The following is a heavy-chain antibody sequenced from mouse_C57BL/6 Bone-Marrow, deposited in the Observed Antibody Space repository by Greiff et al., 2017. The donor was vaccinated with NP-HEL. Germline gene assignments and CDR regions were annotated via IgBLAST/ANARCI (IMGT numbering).Heavy chain of an antibody. CDR3: AIRDGKAY. V-gene: IGHV1-69*01. CDR2: IDPSDSYT. Sequence: VQLQQPGAELVMPGASVKLSCKASGYTFTSYWMHWVKQRPGQGLEWIGEIDPSDSYTNYNQKFKGKSTLTVDKSSSTAYMQLSSLTSEDSAVYYCAIRDGKAYWGQGTTLTVSS. D-gene: IGHD2-1*01. CDR1: GYTFTSYW. J-gene: IGHJ2*01.